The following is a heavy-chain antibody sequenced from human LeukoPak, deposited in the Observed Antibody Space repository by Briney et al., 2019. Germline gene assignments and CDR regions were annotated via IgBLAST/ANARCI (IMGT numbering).Heavy chain of an antibody. V-gene: IGHV4-34*01. CDR3: ARGLSPVVGPFDY. CDR1: GGSFSGYY. J-gene: IGHJ4*02. Sequence: PSETLSLTCAVYGGSFSGYYWSWIRQPPGKGLEWIGEINHSGSTNYNPSLKSRVTISVDTSKNQFSLKLSSVTAADTAVYYCARGLSPVVGPFDYWGQGTLVTVSS. D-gene: IGHD2-15*01. CDR2: INHSGST.